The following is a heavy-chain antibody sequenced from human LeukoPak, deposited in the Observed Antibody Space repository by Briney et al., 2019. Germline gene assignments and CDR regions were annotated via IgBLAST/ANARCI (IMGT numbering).Heavy chain of an antibody. CDR3: ARARGYDFWSAPAGYYMDV. Sequence: PSETLSLTCTVSGGSISSYYWSWIRQPPGKGLEWIGYIYYSGSTNYNPSLKSRVTISVDTSKNQFSLKLSSVTAADTAVYYCARARGYDFWSAPAGYYMDVWGKGTTVTVSS. V-gene: IGHV4-59*01. D-gene: IGHD3-3*01. J-gene: IGHJ6*03. CDR1: GGSISSYY. CDR2: IYYSGST.